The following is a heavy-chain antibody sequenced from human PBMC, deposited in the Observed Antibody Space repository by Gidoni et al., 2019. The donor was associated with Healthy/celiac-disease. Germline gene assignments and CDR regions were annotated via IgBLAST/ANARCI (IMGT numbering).Heavy chain of an antibody. D-gene: IGHD5-18*01. V-gene: IGHV4-39*01. CDR2: IYYSGST. J-gene: IGHJ4*02. CDR3: ARHTAMVANFDY. Sequence: GWIRQPPGKGLEWIGSIYYSGSTYYNPSLKSRVTISVDTSKNQFSLKLSSVTAADTAVYYCARHTAMVANFDYWGQGTLVTVSS.